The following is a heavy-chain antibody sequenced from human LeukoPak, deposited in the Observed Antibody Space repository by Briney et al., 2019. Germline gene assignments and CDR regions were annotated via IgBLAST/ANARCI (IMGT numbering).Heavy chain of an antibody. Sequence: GGPLRLSCTASGLTFSTSGFNWVRQAPGKGLEWVASIGPTGSDRYHADSVKGRFTISRDNANNFLYLQMNSLRAEDTAVYYCATETNGRHYDYWGQGTLLTVSS. CDR2: IGPTGSDR. D-gene: IGHD1-14*01. CDR3: ATETNGRHYDY. J-gene: IGHJ4*02. V-gene: IGHV3-21*06. CDR1: GLTFSTSG.